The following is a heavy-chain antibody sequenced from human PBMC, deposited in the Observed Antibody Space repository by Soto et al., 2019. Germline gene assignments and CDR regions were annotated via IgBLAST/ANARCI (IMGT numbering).Heavy chain of an antibody. V-gene: IGHV3-23*01. D-gene: IGHD3-10*01. CDR3: AKGEMVRGVLGGMDV. CDR2: ISGSGGST. J-gene: IGHJ6*02. CDR1: GFTFSSYA. Sequence: XESLRLSCAASGFTFSSYAMSWVRQAPGKGLEWVSAISGSGGSTYYADSVKGRFTISRDNSKNTLYLQMNSLRAEDTAVYYCAKGEMVRGVLGGMDVWGQGTTVTVSS.